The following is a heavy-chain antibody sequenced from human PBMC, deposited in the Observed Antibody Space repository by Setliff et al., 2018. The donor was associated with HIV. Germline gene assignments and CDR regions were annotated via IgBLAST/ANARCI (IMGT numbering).Heavy chain of an antibody. CDR3: ARDRIEVVVDGPDDVFDA. CDR1: GDSIGYYY. D-gene: IGHD2-15*01. J-gene: IGHJ3*01. Sequence: PSETLSLTCTVSGDSIGYYYWSWVRQPAGRGLEWMGRSHTSGSTNYNPPLTSRVTLTVDTSKNQLFLKLTSVSAADTAVYYCARDRIEVVVDGPDDVFDAWGRGTTVTVSS. CDR2: SHTSGST. V-gene: IGHV4-4*07.